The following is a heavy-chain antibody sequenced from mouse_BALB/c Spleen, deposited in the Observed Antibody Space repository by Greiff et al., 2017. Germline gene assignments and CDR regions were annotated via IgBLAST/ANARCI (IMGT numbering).Heavy chain of an antibody. CDR3: ARVWGWYFDV. CDR2: ISSGGSYT. V-gene: IGHV5-9-4*01. Sequence: EVMLVESGGGLVKPGGSLKLSCAASGFTFSSYAMSWVRQSPEKRLEWVAEISSGGSYTYYPDTVTGRFTISRDNAKNTLYLQMSSLKSEDTAMYYCARVWGWYFDVWGAGTTVTVSA. CDR1: GFTFSSYA. J-gene: IGHJ1*01.